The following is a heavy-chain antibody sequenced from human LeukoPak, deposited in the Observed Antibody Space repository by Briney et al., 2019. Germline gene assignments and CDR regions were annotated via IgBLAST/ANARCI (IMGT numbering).Heavy chain of an antibody. Sequence: GGSLRLSCAASGFTFSNARMSWVPQAPGKALECGGRINSKTDGGTTDYAAPVKGRFTISRDDSKNTLYLQMNSLKTEDTAVYYCTTEPYYYGAGSYYTDYWGQGTLVTVSS. J-gene: IGHJ4*02. CDR2: INSKTDGGTT. CDR1: GFTFSNAR. D-gene: IGHD3-10*01. V-gene: IGHV3-15*01. CDR3: TTEPYYYGAGSYYTDY.